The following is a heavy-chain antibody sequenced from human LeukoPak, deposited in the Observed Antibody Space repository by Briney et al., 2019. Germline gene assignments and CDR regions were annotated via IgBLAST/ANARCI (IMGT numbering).Heavy chain of an antibody. J-gene: IGHJ4*02. V-gene: IGHV3-66*01. CDR2: IYSGGST. D-gene: IGHD3-22*01. CDR1: GFTVSSNY. Sequence: GGSLRLSCAASGFTVSSNYMSWVRQAPGKGLEWVSVIYSGGSTCYADSVKGRFTISRDNSKNTLYLQMNSLRAEDTAVYYCASGDRYYYDSSGLDYWGQGTLVTVSS. CDR3: ASGDRYYYDSSGLDY.